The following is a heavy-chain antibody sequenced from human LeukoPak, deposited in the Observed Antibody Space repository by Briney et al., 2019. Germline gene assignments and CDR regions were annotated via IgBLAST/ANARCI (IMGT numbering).Heavy chain of an antibody. V-gene: IGHV3-48*01. CDR2: ISSSSSTI. Sequence: GGSLRLSCAASGFTFSSYGMSWVRQAPGKGLEWVSAISSSSSTIYYADSVKGRFTISRDNAKNSLYLQMNSLRAEDTAVYYCARDTGRGQAYWGQGTLVTVSS. J-gene: IGHJ4*02. CDR3: ARDTGRGQAY. D-gene: IGHD1-14*01. CDR1: GFTFSSYG.